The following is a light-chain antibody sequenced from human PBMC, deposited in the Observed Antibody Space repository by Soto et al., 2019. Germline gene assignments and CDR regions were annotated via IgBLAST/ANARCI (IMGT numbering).Light chain of an antibody. V-gene: IGKV1-5*03. CDR2: KAS. CDR1: QTISSW. CDR3: QQYNSYWK. Sequence: DIQMTQSPSTLSGSVGDRVTITCRASQTISSWLAWYQQKPGKAPKLLIYKASTLKSGVPSGFSGSGSGTEFTLTISSLQPDDFATYYCQQYNSYWKFGQGTKVDIK. J-gene: IGKJ1*01.